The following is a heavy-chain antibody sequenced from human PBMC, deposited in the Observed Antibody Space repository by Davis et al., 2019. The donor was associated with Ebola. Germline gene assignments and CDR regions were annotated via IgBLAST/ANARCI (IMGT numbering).Heavy chain of an antibody. D-gene: IGHD5-12*01. J-gene: IGHJ4*02. Sequence: HSQTLSLTCAISGDSVSGSNGAWNWIRQSPSRGLEWLGRTYYTSKWYNDYAVSMKSRISVNADIPKNQFSLQLSSVTPEDTAVYYCTRGWLRSGFDYWGQGNLVTVSS. CDR3: TRGWLRSGFDY. CDR1: GDSVSGSNGA. CDR2: TYYTSKWYN. V-gene: IGHV6-1*01.